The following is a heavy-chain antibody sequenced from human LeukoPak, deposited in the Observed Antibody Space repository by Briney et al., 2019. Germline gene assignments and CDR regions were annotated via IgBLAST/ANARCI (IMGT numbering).Heavy chain of an antibody. CDR2: VDAGNGNT. CDR1: GYTFTTYA. D-gene: IGHD5-18*01. V-gene: IGHV1-3*01. CDR3: ARVGSSSYGFGY. Sequence: GASVKVSCKASGYTFTTYAMHWVRQAPGQRLEWMGWVDAGNGNTKYSQKFQGRVTITRDTSASTAYMELSGLRSEDTAVYYCARVGSSSYGFGYWGQGTLVTVSS. J-gene: IGHJ4*02.